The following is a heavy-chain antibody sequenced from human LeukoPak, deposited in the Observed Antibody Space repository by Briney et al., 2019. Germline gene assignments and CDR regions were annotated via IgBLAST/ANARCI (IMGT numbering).Heavy chain of an antibody. CDR2: FDPEDGET. J-gene: IGHJ6*02. V-gene: IGHV1-24*01. D-gene: IGHD6-13*01. CDR1: GYTLTELS. Sequence: GASVKVSCKVSGYTLTELSMHWVRQAPGKGLEWMGGFDPEDGETIYAQKFQGRVTMTEDTSTDTAYMELSSLRSEDTAVYYCARVADSSSWYSSVYYYYGMDVWGQGTTVTVSS. CDR3: ARVADSSSWYSSVYYYYGMDV.